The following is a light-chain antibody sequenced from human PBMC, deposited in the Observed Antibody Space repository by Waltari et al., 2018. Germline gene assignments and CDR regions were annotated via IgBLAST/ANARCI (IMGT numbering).Light chain of an antibody. CDR2: DVS. J-gene: IGLJ1*01. V-gene: IGLV2-14*03. CDR1: SRDVGGYNY. Sequence: QSALTQPASVSGSPGQSITISCTGTSRDVGGYNYVSWYQQPPGQAPNRMIYDVSKPPSGCSNSFSGSTSGNTASLTISGLQAEDEADYYCSSYTSSSTYVFGTGTKVTVL. CDR3: SSYTSSSTYV.